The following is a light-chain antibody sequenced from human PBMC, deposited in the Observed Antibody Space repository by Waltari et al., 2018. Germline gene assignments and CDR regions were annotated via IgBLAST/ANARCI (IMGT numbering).Light chain of an antibody. CDR3: QQYNNWPPRT. V-gene: IGKV3-15*01. J-gene: IGKJ1*01. CDR1: QSVSSN. CDR2: GSS. Sequence: EIVMTQSPATLSVSPGERATLSCRASQSVSSNLAWYQQKTGQAPRLLIDGSSTRATGIPARFSGSGSGTEFTLTISSMQSEDCAVYYCQQYNNWPPRTFGQGTKVEIK.